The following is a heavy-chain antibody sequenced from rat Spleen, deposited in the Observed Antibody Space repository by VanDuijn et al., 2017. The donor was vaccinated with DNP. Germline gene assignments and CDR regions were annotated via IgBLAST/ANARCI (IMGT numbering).Heavy chain of an antibody. CDR1: GFIFSNYG. CDR2: ITASSGTT. V-gene: IGHV5S13*01. D-gene: IGHD1-8*01. Sequence: EVQLVGVCGVLVQPGRSLKLSCAASGFIFSNYGMAWVRQVPKKGLEWVATITASSGTTYYRDSVKGRFTISTDNAKNTLYLQMDSLRSEDTATYYCTTDNYSAPFDYWGQGVMVTVSS. J-gene: IGHJ2*01. CDR3: TTDNYSAPFDY.